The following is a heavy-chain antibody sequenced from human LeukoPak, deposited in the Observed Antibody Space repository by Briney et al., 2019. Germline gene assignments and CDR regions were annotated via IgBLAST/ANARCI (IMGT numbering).Heavy chain of an antibody. CDR3: AKREQQLIIQPFDY. CDR2: ISGSGDST. V-gene: IGHV3-23*01. Sequence: GGSLRLSCAASGFTFSSHAMSWVRQAPGRGLEWVLGISGSGDSTYYADSVKGRFTISRDNSKNTLYLQMNSLRAEDTALYYCAKREQQLIIQPFDYWGQGTLVTVSS. CDR1: GFTFSSHA. D-gene: IGHD6-13*01. J-gene: IGHJ4*02.